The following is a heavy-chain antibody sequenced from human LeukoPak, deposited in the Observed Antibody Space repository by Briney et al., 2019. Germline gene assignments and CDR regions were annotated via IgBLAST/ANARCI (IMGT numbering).Heavy chain of an antibody. J-gene: IGHJ4*02. Sequence: SETLSLTCTVSGGSISSYYWSWIRQPAGKGLEWIGRIYTSGSTNYNASLKSRVTMSLDTSKNQFSLKLSSVTAADTAVYYCARDSPNPSGSYLMDYWGQETLVTVSS. CDR1: GGSISSYY. CDR3: ARDSPNPSGSYLMDY. V-gene: IGHV4-4*07. D-gene: IGHD1-26*01. CDR2: IYTSGST.